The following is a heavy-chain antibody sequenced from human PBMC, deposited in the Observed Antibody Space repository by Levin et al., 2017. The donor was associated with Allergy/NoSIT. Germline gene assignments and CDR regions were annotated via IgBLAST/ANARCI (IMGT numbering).Heavy chain of an antibody. CDR3: AGQIAAVGAFDY. CDR2: IYHTGSA. CDR1: DFSISSGYN. Sequence: SCAVSDFSISSGYNWGWIRQPPGKGLEWIGNIYHTGSAYYNPSLKSRVTLSVDRSRNRFSLKLSSVTAADTAVYYCAGQIAAVGAFDYWGQGTLVPVSS. J-gene: IGHJ4*02. D-gene: IGHD6-25*01. V-gene: IGHV4-38-2*01.